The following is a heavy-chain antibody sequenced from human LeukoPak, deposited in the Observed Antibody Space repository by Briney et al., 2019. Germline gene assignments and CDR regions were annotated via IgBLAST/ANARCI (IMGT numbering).Heavy chain of an antibody. Sequence: GASVKVSCKASGYTFTSYYMHWVRQAPGQGLEWMGIINPSGGSTSYAQKFQGRVTMTEDTSTDTAYMELSSLRSEDTAVYYCATDYYYDSSGSIRYAFDIWGQGTMVTVSS. V-gene: IGHV1-46*01. D-gene: IGHD3-22*01. CDR2: INPSGGST. CDR3: ATDYYYDSSGSIRYAFDI. J-gene: IGHJ3*02. CDR1: GYTFTSYY.